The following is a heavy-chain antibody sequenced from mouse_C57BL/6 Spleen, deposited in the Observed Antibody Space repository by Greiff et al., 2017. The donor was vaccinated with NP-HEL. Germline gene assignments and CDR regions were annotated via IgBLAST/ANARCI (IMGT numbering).Heavy chain of an antibody. CDR2: IWTGGGT. J-gene: IGHJ4*01. CDR3: ARREKLEAMDY. Sequence: VKLVESGPGLVAPSQSLSITCTVSGFSLTSSAISWVRQPPGKGLEWLGVIWTGGGTHYNSALKSRLSISKDNSKSQVFLKRNSLQTDDTARYYCARREKLEAMDYWGQGTSVTASS. D-gene: IGHD1-3*01. CDR1: GFSLTSSA. V-gene: IGHV2-9-1*01.